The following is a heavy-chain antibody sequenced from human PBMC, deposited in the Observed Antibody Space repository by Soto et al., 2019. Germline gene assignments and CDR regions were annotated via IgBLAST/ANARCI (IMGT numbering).Heavy chain of an antibody. CDR1: GYTFTSYA. D-gene: IGHD5-18*01. Sequence: ASVKVSCKASGYTFTSYAMHWVRQAPGQRLEWMGWINAGNGNTKYSQKFQGRVTITRDTSASTAYMELSSLRSEDTAVYYCARGLEDTAMAVLKTYFDYWGQGTLVTVSS. J-gene: IGHJ4*02. CDR3: ARGLEDTAMAVLKTYFDY. V-gene: IGHV1-3*01. CDR2: INAGNGNT.